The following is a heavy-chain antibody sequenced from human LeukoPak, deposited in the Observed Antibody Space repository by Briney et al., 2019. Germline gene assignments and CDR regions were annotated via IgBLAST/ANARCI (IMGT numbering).Heavy chain of an antibody. Sequence: GGALRLSCAASGFTFSSYSMNWVRQAPGKGREGVSYISSSSSTIYYADSVKGRFTISRDNAKNSLYPQMNSLRAEDTAVYYCARDPPDQKVDYYMDVWGKGTTVTVSS. CDR1: GFTFSSYS. CDR2: ISSSSSTI. D-gene: IGHD1-14*01. J-gene: IGHJ6*03. V-gene: IGHV3-48*04. CDR3: ARDPPDQKVDYYMDV.